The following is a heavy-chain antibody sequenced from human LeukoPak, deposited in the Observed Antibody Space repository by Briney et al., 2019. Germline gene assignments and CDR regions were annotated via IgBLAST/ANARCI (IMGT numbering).Heavy chain of an antibody. CDR3: ARVEYRFLEWLFSDYYYYYYMDG. Sequence: ASVKVSCKASGYTFTSYGISWVRQAPGQGLEWMGWISAYNGNTNYAQKLQGRVTMTTDTSTSTAYMELRSLRSDDTAVYYCARVEYRFLEWLFSDYYYYYYMDGWGKGTTVTVSS. V-gene: IGHV1-18*01. J-gene: IGHJ6*03. CDR2: ISAYNGNT. D-gene: IGHD3-3*01. CDR1: GYTFTSYG.